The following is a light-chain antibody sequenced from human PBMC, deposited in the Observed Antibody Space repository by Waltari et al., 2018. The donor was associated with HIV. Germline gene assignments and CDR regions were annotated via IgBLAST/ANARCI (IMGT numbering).Light chain of an antibody. CDR3: AAWDDSLIAHV. CDR1: TANIRSNA. Sequence: QSVLTQPPSMSGTPGQRVTISCSGSTANIRSNAVNWYQQLPGTAPKLLIYSDNQRPSGFPARFSGSKSGTSASLAISGLQSDDEADYYCAAWDDSLIAHVFGPGTKVTVL. J-gene: IGLJ1*01. V-gene: IGLV1-44*01. CDR2: SDN.